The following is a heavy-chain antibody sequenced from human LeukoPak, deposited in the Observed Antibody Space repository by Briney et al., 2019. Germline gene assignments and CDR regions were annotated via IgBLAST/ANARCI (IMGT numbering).Heavy chain of an antibody. J-gene: IGHJ6*02. Sequence: SETLSLTCSVSDGSINSYYWNWIRRPPGKGLEWIGYIYYTGTTNYSPSLKRRFTLSVDTSKNLLSLKVSSVTAADTAVYYCARGRSNYYGMAVWGQGTTVTVSS. V-gene: IGHV4-59*01. D-gene: IGHD1-26*01. CDR1: DGSINSYY. CDR3: ARGRSNYYGMAV. CDR2: IYYTGTT.